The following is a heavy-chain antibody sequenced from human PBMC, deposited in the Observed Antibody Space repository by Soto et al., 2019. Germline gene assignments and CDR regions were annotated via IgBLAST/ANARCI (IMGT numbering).Heavy chain of an antibody. J-gene: IGHJ4*02. CDR2: FDPEDGET. CDR3: ASQVEMATINIAGDYYFDY. V-gene: IGHV1-24*01. D-gene: IGHD5-12*01. Sequence: QVQLVQSGAEVKKPGASVKVSCKVSGYTLTELSMHWVRQAPGKGLEWMGGFDPEDGETIYAQKFQGRVTMTEDTSTDKAYMELSSLRSEDTAVYYCASQVEMATINIAGDYYFDYWGQGTLVIVSS. CDR1: GYTLTELS.